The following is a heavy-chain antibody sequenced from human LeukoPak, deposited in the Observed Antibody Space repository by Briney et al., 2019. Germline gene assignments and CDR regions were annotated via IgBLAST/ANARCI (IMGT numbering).Heavy chain of an antibody. CDR1: GFTFSDYY. D-gene: IGHD6-13*01. CDR2: ISSSSSYT. V-gene: IGHV3-11*05. Sequence: GGSLRLSCAASGFTFSDYYMSWIRQAPGKGLEWVSYISSSSSYTNYADSVKGRFTISRDNAKNSLYLQMNSLRAEDTAVYYCARGTTWSKFDYWGQGTLVTVSS. J-gene: IGHJ4*02. CDR3: ARGTTWSKFDY.